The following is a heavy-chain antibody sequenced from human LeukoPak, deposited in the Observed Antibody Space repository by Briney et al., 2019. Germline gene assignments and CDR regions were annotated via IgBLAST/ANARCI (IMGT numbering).Heavy chain of an antibody. CDR1: GFTFGIYD. D-gene: IGHD3-3*01. V-gene: IGHV3-30*03. CDR2: ISYDGRNK. J-gene: IGHJ4*02. Sequence: GGSLRLSCATSGFTFGIYDIHWVRQAPGKGLEWLAVISYDGRNKYYADSVKGRFAISRDNSKNTLYLQMNSLRLEDTAVYYCARASDRMYDEFWEGYFSSFDFWGQGTLVTVSS. CDR3: ARASDRMYDEFWEGYFSSFDF.